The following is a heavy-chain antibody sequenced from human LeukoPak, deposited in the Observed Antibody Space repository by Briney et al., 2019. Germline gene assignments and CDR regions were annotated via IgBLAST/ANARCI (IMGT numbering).Heavy chain of an antibody. V-gene: IGHV1-3*01. CDR1: GYTFTSYA. CDR2: INAGNGNT. J-gene: IGHJ4*02. CDR3: ARGRTYYYDSSGYYEEGIFDY. D-gene: IGHD3-22*01. Sequence: ASVKVPCNASGYTFTSYAMHWVRQAPGQRLEWMGWINAGNGNTKYSQKFQGRVTITRDTSASTAYMELSSLRSEDTAVYYCARGRTYYYDSSGYYEEGIFDYWGQGTLVTVSS.